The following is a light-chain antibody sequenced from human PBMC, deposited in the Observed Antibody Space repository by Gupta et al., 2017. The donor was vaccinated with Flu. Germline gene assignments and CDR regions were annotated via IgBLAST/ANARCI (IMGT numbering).Light chain of an antibody. CDR2: DDS. V-gene: IGLV3-21*02. CDR1: NIGSNS. J-gene: IGLJ3*02. CDR3: QVWDSSSDLWV. Sequence: SYVLPPPPSVSVAPGQTARITCGGNNIGSNSVHWYQQKPGQAPVLVVYDDSDRPSGIPERFSGSNSGNTATLTISRVEAGDEADDYCQVWDSSSDLWVFGGGTKLTVL.